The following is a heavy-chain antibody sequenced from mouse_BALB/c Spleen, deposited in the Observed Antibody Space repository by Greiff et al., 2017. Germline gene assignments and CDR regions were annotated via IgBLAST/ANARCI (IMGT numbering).Heavy chain of an antibody. Sequence: QVQLQQSGAELVRPGTSVKVSCTASGYAFTNYLIEWVKQRPGQGLEWIGVINPGSGGTNYNEKFKGKATLTADNSSSTAYMQLSSLTSDDSAVYCSAITTARWGQGTTLTVSS. D-gene: IGHD1-2*01. CDR1: GYAFTNYL. CDR2: INPGSGGT. CDR3: AITTAR. J-gene: IGHJ2*01. V-gene: IGHV1-54*01.